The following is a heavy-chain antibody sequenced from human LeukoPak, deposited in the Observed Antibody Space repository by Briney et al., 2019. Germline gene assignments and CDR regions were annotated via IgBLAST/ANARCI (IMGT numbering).Heavy chain of an antibody. Sequence: QPSETLSLTCTVSGGSIRSTSRYWGWIRQPPGKGLEWIGSIYYSGSTYYNLSLKSRVTISVDTSKSQLSLKLSSVTAADTAIYYCARAKYYGDYFDYWGQGTLVTVSS. CDR2: IYYSGST. J-gene: IGHJ4*02. CDR1: GGSIRSTSRY. CDR3: ARAKYYGDYFDY. D-gene: IGHD4-17*01. V-gene: IGHV4-39*01.